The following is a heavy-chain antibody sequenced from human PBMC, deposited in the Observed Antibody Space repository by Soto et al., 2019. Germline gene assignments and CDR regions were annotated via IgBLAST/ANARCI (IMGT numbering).Heavy chain of an antibody. V-gene: IGHV1-18*01. Sequence: ASVKVSCKASGYTFTSYGISWVRQAPGQGLEWMGWRSAYNGNTNYAQKLQGRVTMTTDTSTSTAYMELRSRRSDDTAVYYCAREGRDYYDSSAFFDYWGQGTLVTVSS. CDR1: GYTFTSYG. CDR3: AREGRDYYDSSAFFDY. J-gene: IGHJ4*02. CDR2: RSAYNGNT. D-gene: IGHD3-22*01.